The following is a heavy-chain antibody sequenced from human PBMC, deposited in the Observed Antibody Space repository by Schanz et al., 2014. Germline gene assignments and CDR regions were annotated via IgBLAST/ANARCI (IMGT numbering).Heavy chain of an antibody. D-gene: IGHD2-15*01. J-gene: IGHJ4*02. V-gene: IGHV3-48*01. CDR2: ISSSSSTI. CDR3: VKDDRGDVVVVAANY. CDR1: GFTFSSFG. Sequence: VQLVESGGGVVQPGRSLRLSCAASGFTFSSFGMNWVRQAPGKGLEWVSYISSSSSTIYYADSVKGRFTISRDNAKNSLYLQMNSLRADDTAVYYCVKDDRGDVVVVAANYWGQGAQVIVSS.